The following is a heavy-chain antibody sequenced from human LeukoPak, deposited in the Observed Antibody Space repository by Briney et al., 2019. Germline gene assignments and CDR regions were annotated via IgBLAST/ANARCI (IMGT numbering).Heavy chain of an antibody. V-gene: IGHV6-1*01. CDR1: GDSVSSNSAG. CDR3: TGGIYSGYDS. J-gene: IGHJ5*02. CDR2: TYYRSKWYY. Sequence: SQTLSLTCAISGDSVSSNSAGWNWIRQSPSRGLEWLGRTYYRSKWYYDFVVSLKTRITIIPDTSKNQFSLQLSSVTPEDTAVYYCTGGIYSGYDSWGQGTLVTVSS. D-gene: IGHD5-12*01.